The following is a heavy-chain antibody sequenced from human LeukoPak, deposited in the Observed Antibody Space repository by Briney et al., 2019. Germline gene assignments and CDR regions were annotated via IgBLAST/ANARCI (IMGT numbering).Heavy chain of an antibody. CDR3: ARDRSSGSYYRNAFDI. Sequence: SETLSLTCIVSGGSISRYYWSWIRQPPGKGLEWIGYIYNSGSTNYNPSLKSRVTISVDTSKNQFSLKLSSVTAADTAVYYCARDRSSGSYYRNAFDIWGQGTMVTVSS. V-gene: IGHV4-59*01. CDR2: IYNSGST. CDR1: GGSISRYY. D-gene: IGHD3-10*01. J-gene: IGHJ3*02.